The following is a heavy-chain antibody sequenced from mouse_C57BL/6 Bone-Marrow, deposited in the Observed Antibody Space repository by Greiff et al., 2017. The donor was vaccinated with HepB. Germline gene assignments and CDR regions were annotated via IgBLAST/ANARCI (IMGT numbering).Heavy chain of an antibody. Sequence: VQLQQPGAELVRPGTSVKLSCKASGYTFTSYWMHWVKQRPGQGLEWIGVIDPSDSYTNYNQKFKGKATLTVDTSSSTAYMQLSSLTSEDSAVYYCASYDDYYDWFAYWGQGTLVTVSA. D-gene: IGHD2-3*01. J-gene: IGHJ3*01. V-gene: IGHV1-59*01. CDR1: GYTFTSYW. CDR2: IDPSDSYT. CDR3: ASYDDYYDWFAY.